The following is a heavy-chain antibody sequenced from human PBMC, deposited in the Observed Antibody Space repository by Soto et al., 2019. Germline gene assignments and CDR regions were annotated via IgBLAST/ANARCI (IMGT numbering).Heavy chain of an antibody. CDR2: IWYDGSNK. CDR1: GFTFSSYG. D-gene: IGHD2-2*01. CDR3: ARDRCSSTSCPHYYYYGMDV. V-gene: IGHV3-33*01. J-gene: IGHJ6*02. Sequence: QVQLVEPGGGVVQPGRSLRLSCAASGFTFSSYGMHWVRQAPGKGLEWVAVIWYDGSNKYYADSVKGRFTISRDNSKNTLYLQMNSLRAEDTAVYYCARDRCSSTSCPHYYYYGMDVWGQGTTVTVSS.